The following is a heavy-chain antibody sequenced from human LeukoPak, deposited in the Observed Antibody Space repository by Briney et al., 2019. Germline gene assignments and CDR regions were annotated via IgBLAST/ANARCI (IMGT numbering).Heavy chain of an antibody. CDR2: IYTSGST. CDR3: ARCLGFLIGSSWYPDAFDI. Sequence: SQTLSLTCTVSGGSISSGSYYWSWIRQPAGKGLEWIGRIYTSGSTNSNPSLKSRVTISVDTSKNQFSLKLSSVTAADTAVYYCARCLGFLIGSSWYPDAFDIWGQGTMVTVSS. J-gene: IGHJ3*02. V-gene: IGHV4-61*02. D-gene: IGHD6-13*01. CDR1: GGSISSGSYY.